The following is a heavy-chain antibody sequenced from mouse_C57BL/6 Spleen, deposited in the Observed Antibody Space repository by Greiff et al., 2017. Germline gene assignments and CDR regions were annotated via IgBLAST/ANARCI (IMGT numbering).Heavy chain of an antibody. J-gene: IGHJ3*01. CDR3: ARMEYLITTVEATGAY. V-gene: IGHV8-8*01. Sequence: QVTLKVSGPGILQPSQTLSLTCSFSGFSLSTFGMGVGWIRQPSGKGLEWLALIWWDDDKYYNPALKSRLTISKDTAKNQVFLKIDNVDTADTATYYCARMEYLITTVEATGAYWGQGTLVTVSA. D-gene: IGHD1-1*01. CDR2: IWWDDDK. CDR1: GFSLSTFGMG.